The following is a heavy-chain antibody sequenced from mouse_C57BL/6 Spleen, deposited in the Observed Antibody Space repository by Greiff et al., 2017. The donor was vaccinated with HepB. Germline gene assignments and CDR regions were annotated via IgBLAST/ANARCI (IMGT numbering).Heavy chain of an antibody. J-gene: IGHJ2*01. CDR2: IYPGNSDT. CDR3: ARWGNMDDGYPFDY. CDR1: GYTFTSYW. D-gene: IGHD2-3*01. Sequence: VHVKQSGTVLARPGASVKMSCKTSGYTFTSYWMHWVKQRPGQGLEWIGAIYPGNSDTSYNQKFKGKATLTVDQSSSTAYMQLNSLTSEDSAVYYCARWGNMDDGYPFDYWGQGTTLTVSS. V-gene: IGHV1-5*01.